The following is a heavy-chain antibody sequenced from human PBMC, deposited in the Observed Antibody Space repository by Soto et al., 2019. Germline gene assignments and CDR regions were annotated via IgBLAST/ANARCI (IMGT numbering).Heavy chain of an antibody. CDR2: ILHIGDSA. CDR3: ARRGLSNNDY. CDR1: GFSFSANA. J-gene: IGHJ4*02. V-gene: IGHV3-23*01. Sequence: DVQLLESGGGLVQPGGSLRLSCVASGFSFSANAMTWVRQAPGKGLEWVASILHIGDSAYYADSVKGRFTISRDNSKRTLYLQINSLRAEDTAVYYCARRGLSNNDYWGQGTLVTVSS. D-gene: IGHD1-1*01.